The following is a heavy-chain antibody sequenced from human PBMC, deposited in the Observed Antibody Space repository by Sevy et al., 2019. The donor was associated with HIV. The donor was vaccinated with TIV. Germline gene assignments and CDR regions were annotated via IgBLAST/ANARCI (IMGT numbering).Heavy chain of an antibody. Sequence: GVSLRLSCAASGFTFSSYAMSWVRQAPGKGLELVSAISGSGGSTYYADSVKGRFTIPRDNSKNTLYLQMNSLRAEDTAVYYCAKPGITMVRGVIGPGYFDYWGQGTLVTVSS. J-gene: IGHJ4*02. V-gene: IGHV3-23*01. CDR2: ISGSGGST. CDR3: AKPGITMVRGVIGPGYFDY. CDR1: GFTFSSYA. D-gene: IGHD3-10*01.